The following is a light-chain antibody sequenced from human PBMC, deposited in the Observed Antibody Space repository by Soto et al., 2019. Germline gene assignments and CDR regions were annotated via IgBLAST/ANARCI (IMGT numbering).Light chain of an antibody. CDR1: QSVSSSY. CDR2: GAS. V-gene: IGKV3-20*01. J-gene: IGKJ5*01. Sequence: EIVLTQSPGTLSLSPGERATLSCRASQSVSSSYLAWYQQKPGQAPGLLIYGASSRATGIPDRFSGSGSGTDFTLTISRLEPEDFAVYYCQQYGSSLITFGQGTRLEI. CDR3: QQYGSSLIT.